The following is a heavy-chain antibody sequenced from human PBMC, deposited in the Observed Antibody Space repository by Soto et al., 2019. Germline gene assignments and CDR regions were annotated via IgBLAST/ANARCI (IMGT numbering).Heavy chain of an antibody. D-gene: IGHD2-15*01. Sequence: EVQLLESGGDLVHPGGSLRLSCAASGFTFTNYAMSWVRQAPGKGLEWVSTIAGGGGSRDYADSVKGRFTISRDYSRNTLHLQMNSLRAEDTAMYFCAKNWXVATSSTAFDIWGQGTMVTVSS. J-gene: IGHJ3*02. CDR1: GFTFTNYA. CDR2: IAGGGGSR. CDR3: AKNWXVATSSTAFDI. V-gene: IGHV3-23*01.